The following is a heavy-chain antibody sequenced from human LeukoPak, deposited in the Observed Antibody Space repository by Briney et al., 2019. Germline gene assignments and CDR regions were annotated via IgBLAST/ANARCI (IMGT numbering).Heavy chain of an antibody. CDR2: IYYSGST. Sequence: PSETLSLTCTVSGGSISSYYWSWIRQPPGKGLEWIGYIYYSGSTNYNPSLKNRVTISVDTSKNQFSLKLSSVTAADTAVYYCARHYYDSSGYYAGPFDYWGQGTLVTVSS. V-gene: IGHV4-59*08. J-gene: IGHJ4*02. CDR1: GGSISSYY. D-gene: IGHD3-22*01. CDR3: ARHYYDSSGYYAGPFDY.